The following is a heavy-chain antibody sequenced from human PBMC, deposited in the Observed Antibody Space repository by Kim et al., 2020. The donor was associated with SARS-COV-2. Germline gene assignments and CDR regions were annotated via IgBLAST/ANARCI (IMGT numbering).Heavy chain of an antibody. CDR1: GDSVSSNSAT. D-gene: IGHD2-2*03. CDR2: TWFTSKWFY. Sequence: SQTLSLTCAISGDSVSSNSATWNWIRQSPSRGLEWLGRTWFTSKWFYEYEVSVKSRIIINPHTSNNEFSLQLESVTPEDTAVYYCARASHGSHWFDPWGQGTLVTVSS. V-gene: IGHV6-1*01. CDR3: ARASHGSHWFDP. J-gene: IGHJ5*02.